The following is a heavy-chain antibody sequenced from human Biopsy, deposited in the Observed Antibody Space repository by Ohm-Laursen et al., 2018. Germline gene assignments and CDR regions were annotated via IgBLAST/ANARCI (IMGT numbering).Heavy chain of an antibody. CDR1: GGSLSSND. J-gene: IGHJ3*02. CDR2: IYNSGST. Sequence: SDTLSLTCTVSGGSLSSNDGTWSRKPPGKGLGWIGYIYNSGSTNYNPSLQSRVTISVAVDTSKSQFSLRLSSVTAPDTAMYYCARGEAGVYDALDIWGQGTMVIVSS. D-gene: IGHD3-10*01. CDR3: ARGEAGVYDALDI. V-gene: IGHV4-59*07.